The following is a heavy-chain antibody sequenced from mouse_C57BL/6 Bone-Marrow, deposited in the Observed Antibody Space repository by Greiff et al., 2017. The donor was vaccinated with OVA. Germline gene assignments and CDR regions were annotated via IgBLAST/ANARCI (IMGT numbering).Heavy chain of an antibody. CDR1: GYTFTSYW. V-gene: IGHV1-64*01. D-gene: IGHD2-5*01. Sequence: QVQLQQSGAELVKPGASVKLSCKASGYTFTSYWMHWVKQRPGQGLEWIGMIHPNSGSTNYNEKFKSKATLTVDKSSSTAYMQLSSLTSEDSAVYYCARHYSNYVMDYWGQGTSVTVSS. CDR2: IHPNSGST. J-gene: IGHJ4*01. CDR3: ARHYSNYVMDY.